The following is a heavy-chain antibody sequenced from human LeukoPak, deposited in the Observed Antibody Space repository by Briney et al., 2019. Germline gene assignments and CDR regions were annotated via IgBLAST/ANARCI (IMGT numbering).Heavy chain of an antibody. D-gene: IGHD1-26*01. V-gene: IGHV1-69*15. CDR2: IIPVFGTA. Sequence: SVKVSCKTSGDSFSNHPIGWVRQAPGHGLEWMGKIIPVFGTADYAQRFQGRVTITADAFTTTAYMELSSLRSDDTAVYYCARDSGSYLESPYFDYWGQGTLVTVSS. J-gene: IGHJ4*02. CDR1: GDSFSNHP. CDR3: ARDSGSYLESPYFDY.